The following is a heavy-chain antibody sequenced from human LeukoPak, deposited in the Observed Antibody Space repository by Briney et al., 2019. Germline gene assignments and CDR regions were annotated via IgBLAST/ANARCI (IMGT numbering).Heavy chain of an antibody. V-gene: IGHV1-8*02. CDR1: GYTFTGYY. CDR3: ARGTTHMVRGVIYYYYGMDV. Sequence: ASVKVSCKASGYTFTGYYMHWVRQAPGQGLEWMGWMNPNSGNTGYAQKFQGRVTMTRNTSISTAYMELSSLRSEDTAVYYCARGTTHMVRGVIYYYYGMDVWGQGTTVTVSS. D-gene: IGHD3-10*01. J-gene: IGHJ6*02. CDR2: MNPNSGNT.